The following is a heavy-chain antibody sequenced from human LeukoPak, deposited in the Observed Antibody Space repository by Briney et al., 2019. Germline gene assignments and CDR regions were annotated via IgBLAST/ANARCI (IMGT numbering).Heavy chain of an antibody. V-gene: IGHV4-34*01. CDR3: ARHPYYDFWSGYSRGFDY. D-gene: IGHD3-3*01. Sequence: PSETLSLTCAVSGGSISSGGYSWSWIRQPPGKGLEWIGEINHSGSTNYNPSLKSRVTISVDTSKNQFSLKLSSVTAADTAVYYCARHPYYDFWSGYSRGFDYWGQGTLVTVSS. J-gene: IGHJ4*02. CDR1: GGSISSGGYS. CDR2: INHSGST.